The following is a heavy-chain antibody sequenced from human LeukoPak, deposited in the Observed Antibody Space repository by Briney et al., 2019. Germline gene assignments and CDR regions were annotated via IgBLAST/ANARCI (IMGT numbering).Heavy chain of an antibody. D-gene: IGHD3-10*01. V-gene: IGHV3-48*04. J-gene: IGHJ4*02. CDR3: AGGSTLDRGLVYY. CDR2: ISSSSSTI. Sequence: GGSLRLSCAASGFTFSSYSMNWVRQAPGKGLEWVSYISSSSSTIYYADSVKGRFTISRDNAKNTLFLRMNSLRVEDTAVYYCAGGSTLDRGLVYYWGQGTVVTVSS. CDR1: GFTFSSYS.